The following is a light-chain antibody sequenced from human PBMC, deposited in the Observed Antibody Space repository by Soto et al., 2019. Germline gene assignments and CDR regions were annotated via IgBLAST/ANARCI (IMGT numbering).Light chain of an antibody. CDR2: DTF. J-gene: IGKJ4*01. Sequence: ETVLTQSPAALSLSPGERATLSCRATQNIFGELAWYQQKPGQAPRLLIYDTFNRATGVPARFSGSGSGTDFTLTISSLEPEDVAVYYCQQRRNWPLTFGGGTKVEIK. V-gene: IGKV3-11*01. CDR1: QNIFGE. CDR3: QQRRNWPLT.